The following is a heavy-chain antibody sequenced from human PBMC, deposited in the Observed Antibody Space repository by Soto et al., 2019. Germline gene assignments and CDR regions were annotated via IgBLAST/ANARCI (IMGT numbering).Heavy chain of an antibody. J-gene: IGHJ6*03. CDR1: GYTFANYG. V-gene: IGHV1-18*04. CDR2: ISIHNGNT. D-gene: IGHD1-1*01. CDR3: ARMTTQDYSHCCFDV. Sequence: QAQLEQSGGEVKKSGASVKVSCKASGYTFANYGINWVRQAPGQGLEWMGWISIHNGNTNFAQKFQGRVTLTTDTTTCTANMVLMNLRSDVTAVYSFARMTTQDYSHCCFDVWGKGTTVTVSS.